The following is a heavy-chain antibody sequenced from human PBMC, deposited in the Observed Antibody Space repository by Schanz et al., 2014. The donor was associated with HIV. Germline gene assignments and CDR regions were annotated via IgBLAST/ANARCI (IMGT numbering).Heavy chain of an antibody. Sequence: QVQLVQSGAEVKKPGASVKVSCKASGYTFTSYGISWVRQAPGQGLEWMAWVSAYNGNIKYAQKIQDRVSMTTDTSTSTAYMELRSLRSDDTAVYYCARGTYYGSGSYTLDYWGQGTLVTVSS. D-gene: IGHD3-10*01. J-gene: IGHJ4*02. CDR1: GYTFTSYG. CDR3: ARGTYYGSGSYTLDY. CDR2: VSAYNGNI. V-gene: IGHV1-18*01.